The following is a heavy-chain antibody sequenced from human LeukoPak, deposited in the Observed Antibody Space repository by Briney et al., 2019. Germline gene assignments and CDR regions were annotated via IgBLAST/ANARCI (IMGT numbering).Heavy chain of an antibody. J-gene: IGHJ6*02. V-gene: IGHV3-30*18. CDR1: GFNFSSYG. Sequence: PGGSLRLSCAASGFNFSSYGMHWVRQAPGKGLEWVAVISYDGSNKYYAGSVKGRFTISRDNSKNTLYLQMNSLRAEDTAVFYCAKSRLIYYDSSGTSGMDVWGQGTTVTVSS. D-gene: IGHD3-22*01. CDR3: AKSRLIYYDSSGTSGMDV. CDR2: ISYDGSNK.